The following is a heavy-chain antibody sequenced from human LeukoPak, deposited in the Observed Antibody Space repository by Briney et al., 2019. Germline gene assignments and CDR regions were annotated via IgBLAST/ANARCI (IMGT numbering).Heavy chain of an antibody. CDR2: MNPNSGNT. J-gene: IGHJ5*02. Sequence: ASVKVSCKASGYTFTSYDINWVRQATGQGLEWMGWMNPNSGNTGYAQKFQGRVTMTRDTSTSTVYMELSSLRSEDTAVYYCARDGDSSSWSQDYNWFDPWGQGTLVTVSS. D-gene: IGHD6-13*01. CDR1: GYTFTSYD. CDR3: ARDGDSSSWSQDYNWFDP. V-gene: IGHV1-8*01.